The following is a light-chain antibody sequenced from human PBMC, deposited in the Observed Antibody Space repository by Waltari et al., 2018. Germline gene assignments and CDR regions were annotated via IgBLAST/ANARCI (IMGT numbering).Light chain of an antibody. CDR1: SGHSRNV. J-gene: IGLJ3*02. V-gene: IGLV4-69*01. Sequence: QLVLTQSPSASASLGASVKLTCTLSSGHSRNVLAWLQQQPEKGPRYLMKVNSDGSHSKGDKIPDRFSGSSSGAEHYLTISSLQSEDEADYYCQTGGHGTWVFGGGTKLTVL. CDR3: QTGGHGTWV. CDR2: VNSDGSH.